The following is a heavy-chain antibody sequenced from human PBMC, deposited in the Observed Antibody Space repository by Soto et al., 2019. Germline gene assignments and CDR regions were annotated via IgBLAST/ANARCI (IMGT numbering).Heavy chain of an antibody. V-gene: IGHV3-66*01. J-gene: IGHJ5*02. CDR2: IYSGGST. CDR3: ARVGPPADP. Sequence: GGSVRLSCAASGFTFSSYAMSWVRQAPGKGLEWVSAIYSGGSTYYADSVKGRFTISRDNSKNTLYLQMNSLRAEDTAVYYCARVGPPADPWGQGTLVTVSS. CDR1: GFTFSSYA.